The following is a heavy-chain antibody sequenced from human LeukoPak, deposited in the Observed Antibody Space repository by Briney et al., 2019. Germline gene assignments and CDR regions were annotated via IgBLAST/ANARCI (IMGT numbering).Heavy chain of an antibody. J-gene: IGHJ6*04. CDR1: GFTFNSYH. CDR2: ISSSGSTI. D-gene: IGHD3-10*02. CDR3: AELGITMIGGV. V-gene: IGHV3-48*03. Sequence: SGGSLRLSCAASGFTFNSYHMNWVRQAPGKGLEWVSYISSSGSTIYYADSVKGRFTISRDNAKNSLYLQMNSLRAEDTAVYYCAELGITMIGGVWGKGTTVTISS.